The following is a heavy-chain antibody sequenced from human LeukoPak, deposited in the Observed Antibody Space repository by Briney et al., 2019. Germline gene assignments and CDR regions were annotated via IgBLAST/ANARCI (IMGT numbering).Heavy chain of an antibody. V-gene: IGHV1-2*02. CDR1: GYTFTGYY. J-gene: IGHJ6*02. D-gene: IGHD4-17*01. CDR2: INPNSGGT. Sequence: GASVKVSCKASGYTFTGYYMHWVRQAPGQGLEWMGWINPNSGGTNYAQKFQGRVTMTRDTSISTAYMELSRLRSDDTAVYYCARVESYDYGNYYGMDVWGQGTTVTVSS. CDR3: ARVESYDYGNYYGMDV.